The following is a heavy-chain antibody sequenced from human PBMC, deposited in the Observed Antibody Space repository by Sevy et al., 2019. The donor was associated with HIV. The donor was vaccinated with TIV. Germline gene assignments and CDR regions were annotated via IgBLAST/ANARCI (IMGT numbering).Heavy chain of an antibody. CDR1: EFIFDDYA. V-gene: IGHV3-9*01. D-gene: IGHD5-18*01. CDR2: ISWNSGAI. J-gene: IGHJ4*02. CDR3: AKDRGYSYSSIDF. Sequence: GGSLRLSCAASEFIFDDYAMHWVRQVPGRGLQWVSGISWNSGAIDYADSVKGRFTMSRDNAKNSLYLQMNNLRLEDTALDYCAKDRGYSYSSIDFWGQGTLVTVSS.